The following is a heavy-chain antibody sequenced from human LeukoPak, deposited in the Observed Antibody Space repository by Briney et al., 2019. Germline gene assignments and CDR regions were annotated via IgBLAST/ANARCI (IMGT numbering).Heavy chain of an antibody. CDR2: INWYGGST. CDR3: ARGYGGDAYYYFYMDV. J-gene: IGHJ6*03. CDR1: GFTFDDYG. V-gene: IGHV3-20*04. D-gene: IGHD4-23*01. Sequence: GGSLRLSCAASGFTFDDYGMSWVRQAPGKGLEWVSDINWYGGSTGYADSVKGRFTISRDNAKNSLYLQMNSLRAEDTDLYYCARGYGGDAYYYFYMDVWGKGTTVTVSS.